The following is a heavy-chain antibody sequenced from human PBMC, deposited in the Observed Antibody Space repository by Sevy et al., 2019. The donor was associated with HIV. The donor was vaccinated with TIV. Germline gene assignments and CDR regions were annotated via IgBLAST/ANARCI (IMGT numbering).Heavy chain of an antibody. V-gene: IGHV3-43*01. D-gene: IGHD3-22*01. J-gene: IGHJ4*02. CDR3: AKDFQSNYYDSSAQENYFDY. CDR2: ISWDGGST. Sequence: GGSLRLSCAASGFTFDDYTMHWVRQAPGKGLEWVSLISWDGGSTYCADSVKGRFTISRDNSKNSLYLQMNSLRTEDTALYYCAKDFQSNYYDSSAQENYFDYWGQGTLVTVSS. CDR1: GFTFDDYT.